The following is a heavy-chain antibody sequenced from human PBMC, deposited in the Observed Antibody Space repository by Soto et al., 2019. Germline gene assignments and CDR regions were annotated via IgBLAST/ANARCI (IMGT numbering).Heavy chain of an antibody. J-gene: IGHJ5*02. Sequence: QLQLQESGPGLVKPSETLSLTCTVSGGSFSSSTYYWGWIRQPPGKGLEWIGSMYSGGNTYYNPYLKSRVTVSVDTSKNHFSLKLTSVTAADTATYYCARQPYDSTGYYYGAWGQGTLVTVSS. V-gene: IGHV4-39*01. CDR3: ARQPYDSTGYYYGA. CDR1: GGSFSSSTYY. D-gene: IGHD3-22*01. CDR2: MYSGGNT.